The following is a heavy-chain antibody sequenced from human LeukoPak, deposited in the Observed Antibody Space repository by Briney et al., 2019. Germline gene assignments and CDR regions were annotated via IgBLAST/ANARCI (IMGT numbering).Heavy chain of an antibody. D-gene: IGHD5-18*01. CDR2: IYYGGST. CDR3: VAGTAMVMDWFDP. J-gene: IGHJ5*02. CDR1: CGSISSSSYY. Sequence: SETLSLTCTVSCGSISSSSYYWGWIRQPPGKGLEWIGSIYYGGSTYYNPSLKSRVTISVDTSKNQFSLKLSSVTAADTAVYYCVAGTAMVMDWFDPWGQGTLVTVSS. V-gene: IGHV4-39*01.